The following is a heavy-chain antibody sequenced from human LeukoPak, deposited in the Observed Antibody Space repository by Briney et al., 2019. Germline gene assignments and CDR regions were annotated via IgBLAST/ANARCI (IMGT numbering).Heavy chain of an antibody. CDR2: ISYDGSNK. D-gene: IGHD2-2*01. CDR3: AKAPGGCSSTSCYSLDY. V-gene: IGHV3-30*18. CDR1: GFTFSSSG. J-gene: IGHJ4*02. Sequence: SGGSLRLSCAASGFTFSSSGTHSVRQAPGKGLESVPVISYDGSNKYYADSVKGRFTLARDNSKNTLYLQMNSLRAEDTAVYYCAKAPGGCSSTSCYSLDYWGQGTLVTVSS.